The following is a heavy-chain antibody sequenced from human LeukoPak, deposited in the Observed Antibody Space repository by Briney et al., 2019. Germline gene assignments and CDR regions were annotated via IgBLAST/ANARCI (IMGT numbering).Heavy chain of an antibody. CDR1: GFSVSSHY. V-gene: IGHV3-66*04. D-gene: IGHD6-13*01. J-gene: IGHJ4*02. CDR2: IYSGGNT. Sequence: GGSLRLSCAATGFSVSSHYMSWVRQAPGKGLEWISAIYSGGNTYNADSVKGRFTISRDNSKNTLYLQMNSLRAEDTAVYYCARPRTYSSSSFDYWGQGTLVTVSS. CDR3: ARPRTYSSSSFDY.